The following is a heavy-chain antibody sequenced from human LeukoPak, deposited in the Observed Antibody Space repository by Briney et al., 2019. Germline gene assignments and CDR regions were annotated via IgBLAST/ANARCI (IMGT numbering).Heavy chain of an antibody. J-gene: IGHJ6*03. V-gene: IGHV3-7*01. CDR2: IKQDGSEK. CDR3: ARYGAAAAAFYYYSMDV. D-gene: IGHD6-13*01. Sequence: PGGSLRLSCAASGFTFSGYWMTWVRQAPGKGLEWVANIKQDGSEKYYVDSVKGRITISRDNAKNSLYLQMTSLRAEDTAVYFCARYGAAAAAFYYYSMDVWGTGTTVTVSS. CDR1: GFTFSGYW.